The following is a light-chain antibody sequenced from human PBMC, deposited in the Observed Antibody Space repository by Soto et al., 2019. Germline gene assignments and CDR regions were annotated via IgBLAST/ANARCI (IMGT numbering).Light chain of an antibody. Sequence: DIQMTQSPSSLSASVGDRVTITCQASQDINTYLNWYQQRPGKAPKLLIYDASYLETGVPSRFSGSVSGTDFTFTISSLQPEDIATYYCQQYDNLPFTFGPGTKVHIK. V-gene: IGKV1-33*01. CDR3: QQYDNLPFT. CDR1: QDINTY. CDR2: DAS. J-gene: IGKJ3*01.